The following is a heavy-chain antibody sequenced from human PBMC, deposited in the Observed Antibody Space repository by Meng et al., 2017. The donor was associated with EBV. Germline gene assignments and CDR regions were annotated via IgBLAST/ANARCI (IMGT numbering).Heavy chain of an antibody. V-gene: IGHV1-2*06. D-gene: IGHD6-19*01. Sequence: RLGQSGAEVKKPGASVKFYCKASGYTFTGYYLHWVRQAPGQGLEWMGRINPNSGGTNYAQKFQGRVTMTRDTSISTAYMELSRLRSDDTAVYYCARVGIAVAGTGDYWGQGTLVTVSS. CDR3: ARVGIAVAGTGDY. CDR1: GYTFTGYY. J-gene: IGHJ4*02. CDR2: INPNSGGT.